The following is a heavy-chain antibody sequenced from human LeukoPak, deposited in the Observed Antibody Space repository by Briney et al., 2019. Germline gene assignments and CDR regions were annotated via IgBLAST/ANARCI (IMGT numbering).Heavy chain of an antibody. CDR1: GYTFSGYG. J-gene: IGHJ4*02. D-gene: IGHD3-10*01. CDR3: ARGRLGSYYNGDY. CDR2: ISAYNGNT. Sequence: GFSVTVSCKASGYTFSGYGISWVRPAPGQGLEWMGWISAYNGNTNYAQKLQGRVTMTTDTSASTAYMELRSLRSDDTAVYFCARGRLGSYYNGDYWGQGTLVTVSS. V-gene: IGHV1-18*01.